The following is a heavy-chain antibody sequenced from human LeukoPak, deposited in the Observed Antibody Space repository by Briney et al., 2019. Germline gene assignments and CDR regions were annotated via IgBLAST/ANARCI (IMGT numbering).Heavy chain of an antibody. CDR3: ARVSYCSSTSCPGHYYYYYMDV. V-gene: IGHV4-39*07. Sequence: SETLSLTCTDSGGSISSSSYYWGWIRQPPGKGLEWIGSIYYSGSTYYNPSLKSRVTISVDTSKNQFSLKLSSVTAADTAVYYCARVSYCSSTSCPGHYYYYYMDVWGKGTTVTVSS. J-gene: IGHJ6*03. CDR1: GGSISSSSYY. D-gene: IGHD2-2*01. CDR2: IYYSGST.